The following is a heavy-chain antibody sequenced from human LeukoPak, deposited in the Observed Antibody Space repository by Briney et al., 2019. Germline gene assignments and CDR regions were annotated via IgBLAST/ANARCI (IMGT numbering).Heavy chain of an antibody. D-gene: IGHD3-22*01. CDR3: ARLRVVVVPDAFDI. J-gene: IGHJ3*02. V-gene: IGHV4-4*07. CDR1: GGSISSYY. Sequence: PSETLSLTCTVSGGSISSYYWSWIRQPAGKGLEWIGRIYTSGSTNYNRSLKSRVTMSVDTSKNQFSLKLSSMTAADTAVYYCARLRVVVVPDAFDIWGQGTMVTVSS. CDR2: IYTSGST.